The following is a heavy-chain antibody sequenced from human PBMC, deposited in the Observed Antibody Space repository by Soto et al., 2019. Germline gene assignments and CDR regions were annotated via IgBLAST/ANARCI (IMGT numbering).Heavy chain of an antibody. CDR3: ARRDCSGGSCWGAFDI. D-gene: IGHD2-15*01. J-gene: IGHJ3*02. CDR2: IYPGDSDT. CDR1: GYSFTSYW. V-gene: IGHV5-51*01. Sequence: PGESLKISCKGSGYSFTSYWIGWVRQMPGKGLEWMGIIYPGDSDTRYSPSFQGQVTISADKSISTAYLQWSSLKASDTAMYYCARRDCSGGSCWGAFDIWGQGTMVTVSS.